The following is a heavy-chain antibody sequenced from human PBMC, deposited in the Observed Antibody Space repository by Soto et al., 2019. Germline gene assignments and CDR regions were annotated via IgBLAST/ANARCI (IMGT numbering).Heavy chain of an antibody. J-gene: IGHJ6*02. D-gene: IGHD6-19*01. CDR3: AASYENSSGSHGMDV. V-gene: IGHV6-1*01. CDR1: GDSVSSNSAA. Sequence: SHTLSLTCAISGDSVSSNSAAWNWIRQSPSRGLEWLGRTYYRSKWYNDYAVSEKSRITINPDTSKNQFSLQLNSVTPEDTAVYYCAASYENSSGSHGMDVWGQGTTVTVSS. CDR2: TYYRSKWYN.